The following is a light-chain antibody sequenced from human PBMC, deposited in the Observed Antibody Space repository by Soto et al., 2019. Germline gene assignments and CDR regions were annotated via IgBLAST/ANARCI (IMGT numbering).Light chain of an antibody. CDR3: QQRSNWIT. J-gene: IGKJ5*01. CDR2: DAS. V-gene: IGKV3-11*01. Sequence: EIVLTQSPATLSLSPGERATLSCRASQSVSSYLAWYQHEPGQAPRLLIYDASNRATGIPARFSGSGSGTDFTLTISSLEPEDFAVYSCQQRSNWITFGQGTRLEIE. CDR1: QSVSSY.